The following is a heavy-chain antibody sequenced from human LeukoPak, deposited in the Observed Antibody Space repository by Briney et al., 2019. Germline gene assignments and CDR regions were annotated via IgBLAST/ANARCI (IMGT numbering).Heavy chain of an antibody. CDR3: ARDLPRIEYYFDY. CDR1: GFTSSSYA. J-gene: IGHJ4*02. V-gene: IGHV3-30-3*01. CDR2: ISYDGSNK. Sequence: PGGSLRLSCAASGFTSSSYAMHWVRQAPGKGLEWVAVISYDGSNKYYADSVKGRFTISRDNSKNTLYLQMNSLRAEDTAVYYCARDLPRIEYYFDYWGQGTLVTVSS. D-gene: IGHD1-26*01.